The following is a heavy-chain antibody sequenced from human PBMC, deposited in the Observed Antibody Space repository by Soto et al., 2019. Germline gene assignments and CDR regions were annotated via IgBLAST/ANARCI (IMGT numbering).Heavy chain of an antibody. CDR2: IIPIFGTA. Sequence: ASVKVSCKASGGTFSSYAISWVRQAPGQGLEWMGGIIPIFGTANYAQKFQGRVTITADESTSTAYMELSSLRSEDTAVYYCARRAHDGNADCWGQGSLVIVSA. CDR1: GGTFSSYA. J-gene: IGHJ1*01. V-gene: IGHV1-69*13. D-gene: IGHD2-21*01. CDR3: ARRAHDGNADC.